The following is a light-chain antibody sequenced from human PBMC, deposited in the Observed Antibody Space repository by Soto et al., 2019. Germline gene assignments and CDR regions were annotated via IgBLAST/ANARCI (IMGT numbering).Light chain of an antibody. CDR1: SSDVGGYNY. CDR3: SSYTSSSTLV. J-gene: IGLJ2*01. V-gene: IGLV2-14*01. Sequence: QSALTQPASVSGSPGQSITISCTGTSSDVGGYNYVSWYQPHPGKSPKLMIYDVSNRPSGVSNRFSGSKSGNTASLTISGLQAEDEADYYFSSYTSSSTLVFGGGTKLTVL. CDR2: DVS.